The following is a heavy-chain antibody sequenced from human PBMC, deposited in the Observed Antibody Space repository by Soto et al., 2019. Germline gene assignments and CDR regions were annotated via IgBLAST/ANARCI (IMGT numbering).Heavy chain of an antibody. D-gene: IGHD2-2*01. CDR1: GGSFSGYY. V-gene: IGHV4-34*01. CDR3: ARTRARAFDP. CDR2: INHSGST. J-gene: IGHJ5*02. Sequence: PSETLSLTCAVYGGSFSGYYWSWIRQPPGKGLEWIGEINHSGSTNYNPSLKSRVTISVDTSKNQFSLKLSSVTAADTAVYYCARTRARAFDPWGQGTLVT.